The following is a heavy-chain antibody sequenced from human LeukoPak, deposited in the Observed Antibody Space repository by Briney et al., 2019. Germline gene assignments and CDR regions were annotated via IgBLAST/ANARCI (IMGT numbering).Heavy chain of an antibody. J-gene: IGHJ3*02. D-gene: IGHD3-3*01. CDR1: GFSFDDYA. CDR2: VNWYGETT. Sequence: GGSLRLSCAASGFSFDDYAMNWVRQAPGKGLEWVSGVNWYGETTGYGDSVQGRFTISRDNARNSLHLQMNSLRAADTALSYCARAGRVSHYDLWSRYFDALDIWGQGTMVTVSS. CDR3: ARAGRVSHYDLWSRYFDALDI. V-gene: IGHV3-20*04.